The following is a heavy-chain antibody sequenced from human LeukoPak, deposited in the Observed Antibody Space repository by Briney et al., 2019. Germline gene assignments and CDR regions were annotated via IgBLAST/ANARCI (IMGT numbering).Heavy chain of an antibody. J-gene: IGHJ4*02. CDR1: GGSFSGYY. Sequence: SETLSLTCAVYGGSFSGYYWSWIRQPPGKGLEWIGEINHSGSTNYNPSLKSRVTISVDTSKNQFSLKLRSVTAADTAVYYCVRHFGTWGQGTLVTVSS. CDR2: INHSGST. V-gene: IGHV4-34*01. CDR3: VRHFGT. D-gene: IGHD3/OR15-3a*01.